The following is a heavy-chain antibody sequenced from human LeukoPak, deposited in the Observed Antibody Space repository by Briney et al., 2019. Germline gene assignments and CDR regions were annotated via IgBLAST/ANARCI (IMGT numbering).Heavy chain of an antibody. V-gene: IGHV3-53*01. CDR1: GVTVITND. Sequence: AGGSLRLSCAASGVTVITNDMTWVRQAPGKGHEWVSVLYSDGNTKYADSVQGRFTISRDNSKNTLYLEMNSLSPDDTAVYYCARGVEPLAANTLVYWGQGTLVTVSS. CDR3: ARGVEPLAANTLVY. J-gene: IGHJ4*02. CDR2: LYSDGNT. D-gene: IGHD1-14*01.